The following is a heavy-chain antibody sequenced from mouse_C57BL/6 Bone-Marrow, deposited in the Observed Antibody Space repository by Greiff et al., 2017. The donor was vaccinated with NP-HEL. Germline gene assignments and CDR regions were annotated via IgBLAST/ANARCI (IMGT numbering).Heavy chain of an antibody. V-gene: IGHV1-59*01. CDR2: IDPSDSYT. CDR1: GYTFTSYW. Sequence: QVQLQQPGAELVRPGTSVKLSCKASGYTFTSYWMHWVKQRPGQGLEWIGVIDPSDSYTNYNQKFKGKATLTVDTSSSTAYMQLSSLTSEDSAVXYCASDSYSNSLGYWGQGTTLT. D-gene: IGHD2-5*01. CDR3: ASDSYSNSLGY. J-gene: IGHJ2*01.